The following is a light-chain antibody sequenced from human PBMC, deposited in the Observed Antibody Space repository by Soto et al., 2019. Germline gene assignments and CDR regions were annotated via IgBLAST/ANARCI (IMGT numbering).Light chain of an antibody. J-gene: IGKJ1*01. CDR3: QQYGSSGT. V-gene: IGKV3-20*01. CDR2: DAS. Sequence: EIVMTQSPATLSVSPGERATLSCRASQSVSTNLAWYQQKPGQAPRLLIYDASNRATGIPDRFSGSGSGTDFTLTIGRLEPEDFAVYYCQQYGSSGTFGQGTKVDIK. CDR1: QSVSTN.